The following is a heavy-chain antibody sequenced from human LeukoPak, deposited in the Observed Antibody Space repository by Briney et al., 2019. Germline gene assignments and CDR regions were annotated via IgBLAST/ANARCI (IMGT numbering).Heavy chain of an antibody. CDR2: IYTSGST. V-gene: IGHV4-4*07. Sequence: SETLSLTCTVSGGSISSYYWSWIRQPAGKGLEWIGRIYTSGSTNYNPSLKSRVTMSVDTSKNQFSLKLSSVTAANTAVYYCAREHFLIRSLDVWDKGTTVTVSS. CDR3: AREHFLIRSLDV. D-gene: IGHD2-8*01. J-gene: IGHJ6*04. CDR1: GGSISSYY.